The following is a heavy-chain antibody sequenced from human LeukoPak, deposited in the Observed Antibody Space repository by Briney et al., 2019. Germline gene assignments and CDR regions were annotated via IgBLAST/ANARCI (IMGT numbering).Heavy chain of an antibody. Sequence: SETLSLTCTVSGGSISSRPYYWSWIRQPPGKGLEWIGYVYYSGSTNYDPSLKSRVTISVDTSKNQFSLKLSSVTAADTAVYYCARGPWGTNFDYWGQGTLVTVSS. D-gene: IGHD3-16*01. CDR2: VYYSGST. V-gene: IGHV4-61*01. CDR3: ARGPWGTNFDY. J-gene: IGHJ4*02. CDR1: GGSISSRPYY.